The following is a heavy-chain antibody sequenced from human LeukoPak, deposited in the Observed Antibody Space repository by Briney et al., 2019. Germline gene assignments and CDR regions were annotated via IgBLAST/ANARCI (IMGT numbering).Heavy chain of an antibody. CDR2: INPSGGTT. CDR3: ARALGSSSSWGSTDYYFDY. V-gene: IGHV1-46*01. D-gene: IGHD6-6*01. CDR1: GYTFTSYH. J-gene: IGHJ4*02. Sequence: ASVKVSCKASGYTFTSYHMHWVRQAPGQGLEWMGIINPSGGTTNYAQKFRGRVTMTRDMSTSTVYMELSSLRSEDTAVYYCARALGSSSSWGSTDYYFDYWGQGTLVTVSS.